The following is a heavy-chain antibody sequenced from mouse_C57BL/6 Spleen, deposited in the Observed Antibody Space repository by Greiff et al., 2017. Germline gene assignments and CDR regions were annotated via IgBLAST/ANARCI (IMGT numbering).Heavy chain of an antibody. CDR3: ASDYYGSSYAMDY. CDR2: IWSGGST. J-gene: IGHJ4*01. CDR1: GFSLTSYG. D-gene: IGHD1-1*01. Sequence: VKLMESGPGLVQPSQSLSITCTVSGFSLTSYGVHWVRQSPGKGLEWLGVIWSGGSTDYNAAFISRLSISKDNSKSQVFFKMNSLQADDTAIYYCASDYYGSSYAMDYWGQGTSVTVSS. V-gene: IGHV2-2*01.